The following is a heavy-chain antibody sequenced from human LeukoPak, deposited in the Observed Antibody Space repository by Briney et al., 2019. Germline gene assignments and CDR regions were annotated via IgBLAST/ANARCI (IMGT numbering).Heavy chain of an antibody. CDR1: GYTFTSYD. CDR2: MNPNSGNT. D-gene: IGHD6-13*01. CDR3: ARVGVSSSWFLYFDY. J-gene: IGHJ4*02. Sequence: ASVKVSCKASGYTFTSYDINWVRQATGQGLEWMGWMNPNSGNTGYAQKFQGRVTITRNTSISTAYMELSSLGSEDTAVYYCARVGVSSSWFLYFDYWGQGTLVTVSS. V-gene: IGHV1-8*03.